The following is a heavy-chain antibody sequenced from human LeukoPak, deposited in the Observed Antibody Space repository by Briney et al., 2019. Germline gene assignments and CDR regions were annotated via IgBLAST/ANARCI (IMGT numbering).Heavy chain of an antibody. Sequence: KSGGSLRLSCAASGFTFSNAWMSWVRQAPGKGLEWVGRIKSETDGGTIDYTVPVKGRFTISRDDSKNTLYLQMNSLQTEDTAVYYCTRAGGNILHAGIWGQGTMVTVSS. D-gene: IGHD2-21*02. V-gene: IGHV3-15*05. CDR1: GFTFSNAW. CDR2: IKSETDGGTI. CDR3: TRAGGNILHAGI. J-gene: IGHJ3*02.